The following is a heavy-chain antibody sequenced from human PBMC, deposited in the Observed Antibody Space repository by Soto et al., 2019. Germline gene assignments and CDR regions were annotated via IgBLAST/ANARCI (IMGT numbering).Heavy chain of an antibody. D-gene: IGHD3-22*01. CDR1: GFTFDDYG. J-gene: IGHJ4*02. CDR2: INWNGGST. CDR3: ARDEGHYYDSSGYFGGFDY. V-gene: IGHV3-20*04. Sequence: EVQLVESGGGVVRPGGSLRLSCAASGFTFDDYGMSWVRQAPGKGLEWVSGINWNGGSTDYADSVKGRFTISRDNAKNSLYLQMNSLRAEDTALYYCARDEGHYYDSSGYFGGFDYWGQGTLVTVSS.